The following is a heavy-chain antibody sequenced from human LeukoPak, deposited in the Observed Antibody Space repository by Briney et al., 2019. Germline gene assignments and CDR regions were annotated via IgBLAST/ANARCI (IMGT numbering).Heavy chain of an antibody. CDR1: GFTFSSYA. V-gene: IGHV3-64*01. CDR2: ISSNGGST. D-gene: IGHD3-10*01. Sequence: GSLRLSCAASGFTFSSYAMHWVRQAPGKGLEYVSAISSNGGSTYYANSVKGRFTISRDNSKNTLYLQMGSLRAEDMAVYYCARSQLLWFGELNYYFDYWGQGTLVAVSS. J-gene: IGHJ4*02. CDR3: ARSQLLWFGELNYYFDY.